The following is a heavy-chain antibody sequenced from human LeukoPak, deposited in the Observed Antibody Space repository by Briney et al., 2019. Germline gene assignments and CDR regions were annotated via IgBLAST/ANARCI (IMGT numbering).Heavy chain of an antibody. V-gene: IGHV3-48*02. Sequence: GGSLRLSCVVSGFTFSTKSMNWVRQASGKGLEWVSYITADSGTTYYADSVKGRFTISRDNAKNSLYLQMNSLRDEDTAVYYCASRDYFDYWGQGTLVTVSS. CDR1: GFTFSTKS. J-gene: IGHJ4*02. CDR2: ITADSGTT. CDR3: ASRDYFDY.